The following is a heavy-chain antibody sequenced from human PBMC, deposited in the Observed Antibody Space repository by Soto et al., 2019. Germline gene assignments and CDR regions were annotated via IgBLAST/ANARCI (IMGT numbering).Heavy chain of an antibody. CDR3: GREDKIGRGYSVYDTY. J-gene: IGHJ4*01. CDR2: IKPTDGST. CDR1: GYTFTNYY. Sequence: GASVKVSCKATGYTFTNYYIHWVRQAPGQGLEWMGLIKPTDGSTTFAQKFQGRVTMTRDTSTSTVYMDLTSLTSEDTAVYYCGREDKIGRGYSVYDTYWGQXPLVTVSS. V-gene: IGHV1-46*01. D-gene: IGHD5-12*01.